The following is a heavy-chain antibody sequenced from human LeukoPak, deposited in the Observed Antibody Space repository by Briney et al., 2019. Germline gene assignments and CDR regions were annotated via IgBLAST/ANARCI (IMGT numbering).Heavy chain of an antibody. V-gene: IGHV3-7*01. CDR2: IKQDGSEK. D-gene: IGHD5-24*01. CDR1: GFPFSSYA. CDR3: TREGDSYYFDY. Sequence: GGSLRLSCAASGFPFSSYAMSWVRHAPGKGLEWVANIKQDGSEKYYVDSVKGRFTISRDNAKNSLYLQMNSLRVEDTAVYYCTREGDSYYFDYWGQGTLVTVSS. J-gene: IGHJ4*02.